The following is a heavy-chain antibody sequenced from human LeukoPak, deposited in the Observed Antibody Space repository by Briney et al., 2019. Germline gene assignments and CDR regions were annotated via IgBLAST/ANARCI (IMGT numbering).Heavy chain of an antibody. CDR2: IYHSGST. J-gene: IGHJ4*02. D-gene: IGHD3-10*01. CDR3: ARGGERITMVRGVNYYFDY. V-gene: IGHV4-38-2*01. CDR1: GCSISSGYY. Sequence: SETLSLTCAGSGCSISSGYYWGWIRQPPGKGLEWIGSIYHSGSTYYNPSLKSRVTISVDTSKNQFSLKLSSVTAADTAVYYCARGGERITMVRGVNYYFDYWGQGTLVTVSS.